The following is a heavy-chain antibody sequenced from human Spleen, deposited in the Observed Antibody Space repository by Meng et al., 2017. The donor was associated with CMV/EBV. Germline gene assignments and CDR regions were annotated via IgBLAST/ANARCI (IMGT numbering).Heavy chain of an antibody. V-gene: IGHV3-64*02. Sequence: GGSLRLSCAASGFTFSDYPMHWVRQAPGKGLEYVSAVSDNGKSTYYADFVKGRFTISRDNSKNTVFLQMRSLKVDDMAVYYCAREQWLAKYLDYWGQGTLVTVSS. CDR3: AREQWLAKYLDY. CDR2: VSDNGKST. D-gene: IGHD6-19*01. J-gene: IGHJ4*02. CDR1: GFTFSDYP.